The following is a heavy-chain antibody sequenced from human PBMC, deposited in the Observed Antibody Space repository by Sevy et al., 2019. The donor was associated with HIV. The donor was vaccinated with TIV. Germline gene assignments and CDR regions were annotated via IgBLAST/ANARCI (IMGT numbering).Heavy chain of an antibody. D-gene: IGHD6-13*01. CDR3: AREPQLGYFDY. Sequence: GGSLRLSCAASGFTFSSYSMXWVRQAPGKGLEWVSYISSSSSTIYYADSVKGRFTISRDNAKNSLYLQMNSLRAEDTAVYYCAREPQLGYFDYWGQGTLVTVSS. J-gene: IGHJ4*02. CDR1: GFTFSSYS. V-gene: IGHV3-48*01. CDR2: ISSSSSTI.